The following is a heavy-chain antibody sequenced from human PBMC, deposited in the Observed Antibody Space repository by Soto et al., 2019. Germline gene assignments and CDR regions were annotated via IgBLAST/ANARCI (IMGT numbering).Heavy chain of an antibody. V-gene: IGHV4-4*02. J-gene: IGHJ4*02. Sequence: QVQLHESGPGLVKPSGTLSLTCAVSGDSITARNWWTWVRQPPGKGLEWIGEVYHSGFVSYNPSLNRRDTISVGKSKTQVSLNRASVTAADTAMYYCARVRPPTSTRPAAVVYYFDYWGQGTLVTVSS. CDR3: ARVRPPTSTRPAAVVYYFDY. CDR2: VYHSGFV. D-gene: IGHD2-2*01. CDR1: GDSITARNW.